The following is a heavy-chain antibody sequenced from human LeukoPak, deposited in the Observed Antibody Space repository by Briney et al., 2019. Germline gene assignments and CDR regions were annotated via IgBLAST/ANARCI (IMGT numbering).Heavy chain of an antibody. CDR3: AREMAATITPYYYYMDV. J-gene: IGHJ6*03. D-gene: IGHD5-24*01. CDR2: IYYSGST. V-gene: IGHV4-59*01. Sequence: PSETLSLTCTVSGGSISSYYWSWIRQPPGKGLEWIGYIYYSGSTSYNPSLKSRVTISVDTSKNQFSLKLSSVTAADTAVYYCAREMAATITPYYYYMDVWGKGTTVTVSS. CDR1: GGSISSYY.